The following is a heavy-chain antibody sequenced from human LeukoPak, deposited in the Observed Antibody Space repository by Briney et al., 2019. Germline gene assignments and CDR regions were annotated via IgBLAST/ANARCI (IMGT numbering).Heavy chain of an antibody. J-gene: IGHJ4*02. D-gene: IGHD2-8*01. CDR2: IKSDGSET. V-gene: IGHV3-7*01. Sequence: PGGSLRLSCAASGFTFSNYWMGWVRQAPAKGLEYVANIKSDGSETYYVDSVKGRFTDSRDNARNSLYLQVNSLRAQDTAVYYCARDVWGRLDYWGQGTLVPVSS. CDR1: GFTFSNYW. CDR3: ARDVWGRLDY.